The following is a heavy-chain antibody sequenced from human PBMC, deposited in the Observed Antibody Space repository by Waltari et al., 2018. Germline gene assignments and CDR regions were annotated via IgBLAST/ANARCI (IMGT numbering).Heavy chain of an antibody. CDR1: GYMFTAYY. Sequence: QVQLVQSGAEVEKPGASVKVSCKTSGYMFTAYYIHWVRQAPGQGLEWMGWINPNSGGTNYAQKLQGWVTMTRETSIDTAYMELNRLRSDDTAVYYCAVIEYSSLPPIDYWGQGTPVTVSS. V-gene: IGHV1-2*04. J-gene: IGHJ4*02. CDR2: INPNSGGT. D-gene: IGHD6-19*01. CDR3: AVIEYSSLPPIDY.